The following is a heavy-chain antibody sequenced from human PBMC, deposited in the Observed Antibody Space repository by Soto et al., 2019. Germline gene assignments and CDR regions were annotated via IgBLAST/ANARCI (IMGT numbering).Heavy chain of an antibody. CDR3: ARGGPTSAGYYYGMDV. J-gene: IGHJ6*02. CDR1: GYTCSSDG. V-gene: IGHV1-18*01. D-gene: IGHD3-10*01. Sequence: ASVKVSCKASGYTCSSDGINCVLQSAVQWLEWMGCISAYNGNTEYAQNFQGRVTMTTDTSTSTAYMELRSLRSDDTAVYSCARGGPTSAGYYYGMDVWGLGTTVTVSS. CDR2: ISAYNGNT.